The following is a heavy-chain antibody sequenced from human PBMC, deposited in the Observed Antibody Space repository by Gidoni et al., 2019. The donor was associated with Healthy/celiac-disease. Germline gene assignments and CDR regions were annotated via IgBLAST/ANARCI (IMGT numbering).Heavy chain of an antibody. CDR1: GFTFTSSA. V-gene: IGHV1-58*01. D-gene: IGHD3-16*02. J-gene: IGHJ6*02. CDR2: IVVGSGNT. CDR3: AADPERGEWEVSYGMDV. Sequence: QMQLVQSGPEVKKPGTSVKVSCKASGFTFTSSAVQWVRQARGQRLEWIGWIVVGSGNTNYAQKFQERVTITRDMSTSTAYMELSSLRSEDTAVYYCAADPERGEWEVSYGMDVWGQGTTVTVSS.